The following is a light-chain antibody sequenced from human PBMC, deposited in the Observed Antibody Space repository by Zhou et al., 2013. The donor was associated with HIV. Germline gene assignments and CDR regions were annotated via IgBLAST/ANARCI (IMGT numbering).Light chain of an antibody. J-gene: IGLJ2*01. V-gene: IGLV2-11*01. Sequence: GVPDRFSGSKSGNTASLTITGLHADDEADYYCCSYASAFGEGTKLTVL. CDR3: CSYASA.